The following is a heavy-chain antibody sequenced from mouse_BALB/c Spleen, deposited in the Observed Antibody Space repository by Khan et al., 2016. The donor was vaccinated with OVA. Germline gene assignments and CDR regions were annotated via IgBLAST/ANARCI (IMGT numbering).Heavy chain of an antibody. CDR2: ISSYYGVP. Sequence: QVQLQQSGAELVRPGVSLKLSCTGSGYTFTDSAMHWVKPRHAKSLEWIGVISSYYGVPDYNPEFKGKATLPVARSSSTAYLALASLPSEASSISYGARGGKFADWGQGTLVTVSA. CDR3: ARGGKFAD. V-gene: IGHV1S137*01. D-gene: IGHD1-1*02. CDR1: GYTFTDSA. J-gene: IGHJ3*01.